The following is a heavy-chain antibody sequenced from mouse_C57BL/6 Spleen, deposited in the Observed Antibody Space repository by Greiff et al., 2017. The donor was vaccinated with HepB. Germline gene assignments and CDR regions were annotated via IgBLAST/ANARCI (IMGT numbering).Heavy chain of an antibody. CDR2: IYPRSGNT. CDR1: GYTFTSYG. V-gene: IGHV1-81*01. D-gene: IGHD1-1*01. J-gene: IGHJ2*01. CDR3: AKFDYYGSSLYYFDY. Sequence: VQLQQSGAELARPGASVKLSCKASGYTFTSYGISWVKQRTGQGLEWIGEIYPRSGNTYYNEKFKGKATLTADKSSSTAYMELRSLTSEDSAVYFCAKFDYYGSSLYYFDYWGQGTTLTVSS.